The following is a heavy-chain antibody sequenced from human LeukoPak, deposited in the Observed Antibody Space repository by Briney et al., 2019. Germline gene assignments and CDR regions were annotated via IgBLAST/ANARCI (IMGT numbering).Heavy chain of an antibody. CDR3: ARGPTYYDILTGYYRGSFDY. D-gene: IGHD3-9*01. CDR1: GGSFSGYY. J-gene: IGHJ4*02. Sequence: SETLSLTCAVYGGSFSGYYWSWIRQPPGKGLEWIGEINHSGSTNYNPSLKSRVTISVDTSKNQLSLKLSSVTAADTAVYYCARGPTYYDILTGYYRGSFDYWGQGTLVTVSS. V-gene: IGHV4-34*01. CDR2: INHSGST.